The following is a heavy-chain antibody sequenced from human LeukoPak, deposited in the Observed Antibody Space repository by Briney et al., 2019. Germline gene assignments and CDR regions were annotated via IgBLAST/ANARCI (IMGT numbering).Heavy chain of an antibody. CDR3: AKANVVAAMADWFDP. V-gene: IGHV3-23*01. D-gene: IGHD2-15*01. CDR2: ISGSGGST. Sequence: GGSLRLSCEASGFTFSSYAMSWVRQAPGKGLEWVSAISGSGGSTYYADSVKGRFTISRDNSKNTLYLQMNSLRAEDTAVYYCAKANVVAAMADWFDPWGQGTLVTVSS. J-gene: IGHJ5*02. CDR1: GFTFSSYA.